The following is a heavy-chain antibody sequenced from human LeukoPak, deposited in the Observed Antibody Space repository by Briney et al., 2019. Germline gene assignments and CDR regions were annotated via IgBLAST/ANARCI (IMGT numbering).Heavy chain of an antibody. CDR2: IIPIFGTA. J-gene: IGHJ3*02. CDR1: GGTFSSYA. V-gene: IGHV1-69*13. D-gene: IGHD3-10*01. Sequence: ASVKVSCKASGGTFSSYAISWVRQAPGQGLEWMGGIIPIFGTANYAQKFQGRVTITADESTSTAYMELSSLRSEDTAVYYYARVYYYGSGSPPATDAFDIWGQGTMVTVSS. CDR3: ARVYYYGSGSPPATDAFDI.